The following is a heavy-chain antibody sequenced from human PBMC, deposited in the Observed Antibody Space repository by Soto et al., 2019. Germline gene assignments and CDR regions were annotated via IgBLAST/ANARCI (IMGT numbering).Heavy chain of an antibody. CDR1: GLPFNRNG. V-gene: IGHV3-33*01. CDR2: IWYDGSKE. D-gene: IGHD1-1*01. CDR3: ARDRSAGNYFYYGMDV. Sequence: HPGGSLRLSCAASGLPFNRNGMHWVRQAPGKGLEWVAVIWYDGSKEYYSDSVKGRFTISRDNSKNMLYLQMNSVRVEDTAVYFCARDRSAGNYFYYGMDVWGQGTTVTV. J-gene: IGHJ6*02.